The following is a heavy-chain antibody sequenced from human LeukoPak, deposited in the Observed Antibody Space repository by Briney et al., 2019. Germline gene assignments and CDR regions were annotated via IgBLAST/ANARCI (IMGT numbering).Heavy chain of an antibody. Sequence: GGSLRLSCAASGFTFGDYYMSWIRQAPGKGLEWVSYISSSGSTIYYADSVKGRFTISRDNAKNSLYLQMNSLRAEDTAVYYCARAYYDSSGYYIPFDYWGQGTLVTVSS. V-gene: IGHV3-11*01. J-gene: IGHJ4*02. CDR3: ARAYYDSSGYYIPFDY. CDR1: GFTFGDYY. CDR2: ISSSGSTI. D-gene: IGHD3-22*01.